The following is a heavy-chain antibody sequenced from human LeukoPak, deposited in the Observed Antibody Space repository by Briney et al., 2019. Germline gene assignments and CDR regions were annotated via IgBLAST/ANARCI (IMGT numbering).Heavy chain of an antibody. J-gene: IGHJ4*02. D-gene: IGHD4-23*01. CDR1: GGSISSGDYY. V-gene: IGHV4-30-4*08. Sequence: PSETLSLTCTVSGGSISSGDYYWSWIRQPPGKGLEWIGYIYYSGSTYYNPSLKSRVTISVDTSKNQFSLKLSSVTAADTAVYYCARVYGGNFLFDYWGQGTLVTVSS. CDR3: ARVYGGNFLFDY. CDR2: IYYSGST.